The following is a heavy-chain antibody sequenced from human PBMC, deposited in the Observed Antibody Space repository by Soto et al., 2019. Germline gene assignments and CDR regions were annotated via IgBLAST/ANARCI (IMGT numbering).Heavy chain of an antibody. Sequence: PGGSLRLSCAASGFTFSNSTMNWVRQAPGKGLEWVAVMSYDGSNIYYADSVRGRFTISRDNSNYTLYLQMNSLRAEDTAVYYCAKDLTEIELWTPHYYYGMDVWGQGTTVTVSS. D-gene: IGHD3-10*01. CDR3: AKDLTEIELWTPHYYYGMDV. CDR2: MSYDGSNI. J-gene: IGHJ6*02. CDR1: GFTFSNST. V-gene: IGHV3-30*04.